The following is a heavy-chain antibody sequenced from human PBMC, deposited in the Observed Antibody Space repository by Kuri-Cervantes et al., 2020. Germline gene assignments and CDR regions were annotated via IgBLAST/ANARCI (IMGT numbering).Heavy chain of an antibody. CDR2: IYHSGST. CDR3: ARHHSSGYSSDDAFDI. J-gene: IGHJ3*02. Sequence: SETLSLTCAVSGGSISSGGYSWSWVRQPPGKGLEWIGYIYHSGSTYCNPSLKSRVTISVDRSKNQFSLKLSSVTAADTAVYYCARHHSSGYSSDDAFDIWGQGTMVTVSS. D-gene: IGHD3-22*01. CDR1: GGSISSGGYS. V-gene: IGHV4-30-2*01.